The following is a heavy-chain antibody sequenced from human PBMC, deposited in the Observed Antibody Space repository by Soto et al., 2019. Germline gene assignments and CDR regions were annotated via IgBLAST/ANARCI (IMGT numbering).Heavy chain of an antibody. D-gene: IGHD2-8*01. CDR1: GLSVSDYA. V-gene: IGHV3-23*01. CDR3: TKSRRSVLMVYGFGGMDV. CDR2: ISGSGDGT. J-gene: IGHJ6*02. Sequence: VGSLRLSCAASGLSVSDYAMSWVRQAPGKGLEWVSSISGSGDGTYYGDSVKGRFTLSRDTSQKTLYLQMNNLRGEDTAVYFCTKSRRSVLMVYGFGGMDVWGRGTTVTVSS.